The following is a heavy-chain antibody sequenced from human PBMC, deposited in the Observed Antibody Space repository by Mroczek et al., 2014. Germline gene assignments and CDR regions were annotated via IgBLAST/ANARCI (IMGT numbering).Heavy chain of an antibody. Sequence: QVQLQQWGAGLLKPSETLSLTCAVYGGSFSGYYWSWIRQPPGKGLEWIGEINHSGSTNYNPSLKSRVTISVDTSKNQFSLKLSSVTAADTAVYYCASLFGPGTTLDYYYMDVWGKGTTVTVSS. V-gene: IGHV4-34*01. CDR3: ASLFGPGTTLDYYYMDV. J-gene: IGHJ6*03. CDR1: GGSFSGYY. D-gene: IGHD1-1*01. CDR2: INHSGST.